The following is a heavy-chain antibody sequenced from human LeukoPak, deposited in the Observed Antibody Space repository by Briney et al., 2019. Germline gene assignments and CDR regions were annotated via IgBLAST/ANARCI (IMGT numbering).Heavy chain of an antibody. J-gene: IGHJ3*02. D-gene: IGHD3-16*01. CDR3: ARGGKVMNAFDI. V-gene: IGHV1-69*13. CDR2: IIPIFGTA. Sequence: SVKVSCKASGGTFISYAISWVRQAPGQGLEWMGGIIPIFGTANYAQKFQGRVTITADESTGTAYMELSSLRSEDTAVYYCARGGKVMNAFDIWGQGTMVTVSS. CDR1: GGTFISYA.